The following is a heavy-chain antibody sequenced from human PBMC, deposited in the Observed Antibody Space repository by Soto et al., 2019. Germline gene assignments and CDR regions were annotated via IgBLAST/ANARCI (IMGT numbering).Heavy chain of an antibody. Sequence: ETLSLSCGVSGASISDFYWGWIRQPPGRGLEWVAYMYYSGSTKSNPSLKSRVNISVDMSKKEFSLKLSSVTAADTAAYHCARGFFDSSGPGVAFDIWGPGTMVTV. CDR1: GASISDFY. V-gene: IGHV4-59*01. CDR3: ARGFFDSSGPGVAFDI. CDR2: MYYSGST. J-gene: IGHJ3*02. D-gene: IGHD3-22*01.